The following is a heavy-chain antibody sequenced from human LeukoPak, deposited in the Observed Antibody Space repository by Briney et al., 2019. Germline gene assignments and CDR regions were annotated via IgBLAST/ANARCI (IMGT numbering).Heavy chain of an antibody. D-gene: IGHD1-26*01. J-gene: IGHJ4*02. CDR2: ISSSSSYI. CDR3: ARDPGTTTGY. V-gene: IGHV3-21*01. Sequence: KPGGSLRLSCAASGFTFSSYSMNWVRQAPGKGLEWVSSISSSSSYIYYADSVKGRFTISRDNAKNSLHLQMNSLRAEDTAVYYCARDPGTTTGYWGQGTLVTVSS. CDR1: GFTFSSYS.